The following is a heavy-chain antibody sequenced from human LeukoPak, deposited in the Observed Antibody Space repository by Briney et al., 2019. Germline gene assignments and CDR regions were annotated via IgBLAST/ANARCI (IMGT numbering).Heavy chain of an antibody. CDR3: AGSDYYYYMDV. J-gene: IGHJ6*03. Sequence: NPSETLSLTCTVSGGSISSYCWSWIRQPPGKGLEWIGYIFYSGSTNYNPSLKSRVTISVDTSKNQFSLKLSSVTAADTAVYYCAGSDYYYYMDVWGKGTTVTISS. CDR2: IFYSGST. V-gene: IGHV4-59*01. CDR1: GGSISSYC. D-gene: IGHD2-2*03.